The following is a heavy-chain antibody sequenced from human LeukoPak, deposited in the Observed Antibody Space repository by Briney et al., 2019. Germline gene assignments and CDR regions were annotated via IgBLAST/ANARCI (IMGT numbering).Heavy chain of an antibody. Sequence: SVKVSCKASGGTFSSYAISWVRQAPGQGLEWMGGIIPIFGTANYAQKFQGRVTITADESTSTAYMELSSLRSEDTAVYYCAGDAWFGELSPPGYNWFDPWGQGTLVTVSS. D-gene: IGHD3-10*01. CDR1: GGTFSSYA. CDR2: IIPIFGTA. J-gene: IGHJ5*02. V-gene: IGHV1-69*13. CDR3: AGDAWFGELSPPGYNWFDP.